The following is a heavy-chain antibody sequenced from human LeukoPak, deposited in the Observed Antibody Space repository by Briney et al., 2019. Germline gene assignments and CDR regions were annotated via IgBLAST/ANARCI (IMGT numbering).Heavy chain of an antibody. CDR2: MNANSGDT. D-gene: IGHD6-19*01. J-gene: IGHJ4*02. V-gene: IGHV1-8*01. Sequence: GASVKVSCKASGYTFTSYDINWVRQAPGLGLEWMGWMNANSGDTGYAQKFQGRVTMTRDTSISTAYMELSSLRSEDTAVYYCARNLPSSGWFIGWGQGTLVTVSS. CDR1: GYTFTSYD. CDR3: ARNLPSSGWFIG.